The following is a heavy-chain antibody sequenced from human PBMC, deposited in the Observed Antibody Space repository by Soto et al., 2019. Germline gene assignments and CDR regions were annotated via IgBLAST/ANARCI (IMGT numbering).Heavy chain of an antibody. J-gene: IGHJ4*02. CDR2: ISSNGGST. V-gene: IGHV3-64D*08. Sequence: GGSLRLSWSAAGRNFGSYAMHWVRQAPGKGLEYVSAISSNGGSTYYADSVKGRFTISRDNSKNTLYLKMSSLRAEDTAVYYCVKPHTVMVTLPTPGYWGQGTLVTVSS. D-gene: IGHD5-18*01. CDR1: GRNFGSYA. CDR3: VKPHTVMVTLPTPGY.